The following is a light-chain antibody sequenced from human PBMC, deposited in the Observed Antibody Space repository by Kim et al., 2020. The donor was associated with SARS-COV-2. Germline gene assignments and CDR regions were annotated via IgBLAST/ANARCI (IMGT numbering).Light chain of an antibody. CDR2: AAS. Sequence: AYVGDTFTFTGRASQGISNYLTWYQQKPGKAPKPLIYAASSLRSGVPSRFSGSGSGTDFTLTISSLQPEDFATYYCQQCYSNPFTFGHGTKVDIK. CDR1: QGISNY. J-gene: IGKJ3*01. CDR3: QQCYSNPFT. V-gene: IGKV1-39*01.